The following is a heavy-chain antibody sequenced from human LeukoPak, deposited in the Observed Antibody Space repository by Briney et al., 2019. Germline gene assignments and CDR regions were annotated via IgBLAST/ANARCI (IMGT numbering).Heavy chain of an antibody. CDR1: GGSFSGYY. D-gene: IGHD4-17*01. Sequence: SETLSLTCAVYGGSFSGYYWSWIRQPPGKGLEWIGEINHSGNTNYNPSLKSRVTISVDTSKNQFSLKLSSVTAADTAVYYCARGQSVYGDYADYWGQGTLVTVSS. CDR3: ARGQSVYGDYADY. CDR2: INHSGNT. V-gene: IGHV4-34*01. J-gene: IGHJ4*02.